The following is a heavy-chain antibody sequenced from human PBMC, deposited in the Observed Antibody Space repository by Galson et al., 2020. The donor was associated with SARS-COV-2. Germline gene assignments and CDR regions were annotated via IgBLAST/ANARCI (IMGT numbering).Heavy chain of an antibody. Sequence: GGSLRLSCAASGFTFSSYWMSWVRQPPGNGLEWVANIEQDGSGKCYVASVKGRFTISRDNAKNSLYLQMNSLRAEDTAVYYCARATYYYDSSGLATRWFDPWGQGTLVTVSS. V-gene: IGHV3-7*04. CDR3: ARATYYYDSSGLATRWFDP. J-gene: IGHJ5*02. CDR1: GFTFSSYW. D-gene: IGHD3-22*01. CDR2: IEQDGSGK.